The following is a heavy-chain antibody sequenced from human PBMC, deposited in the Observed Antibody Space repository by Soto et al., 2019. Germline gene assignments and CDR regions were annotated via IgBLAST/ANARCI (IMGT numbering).Heavy chain of an antibody. CDR2: IYPGDSDT. Sequence: PGESLKISCKGSGYSFTSYWIGWVRQMPGKGLEWMGIIYPGDSDTRYSPSFQGQVTISADKSISTAYLQWSSLEASDTAMYYCARLNSWLPATAIPGSDYYYGMDVWGQGTTVTVSS. CDR1: GYSFTSYW. J-gene: IGHJ6*02. CDR3: ARLNSWLPATAIPGSDYYYGMDV. V-gene: IGHV5-51*01. D-gene: IGHD2-2*02.